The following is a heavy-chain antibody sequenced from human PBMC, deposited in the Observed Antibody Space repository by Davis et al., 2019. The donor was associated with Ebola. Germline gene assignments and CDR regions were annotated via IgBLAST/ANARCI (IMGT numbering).Heavy chain of an antibody. CDR3: AREGSEYYKYLQQ. CDR1: GFSVTRNY. J-gene: IGHJ1*01. V-gene: IGHV3-53*01. CDR2: IYGSGGT. Sequence: GESLKISCAASGFSVTRNYMSWVRQAPGKGLELVSVIYGSGGTFYADSVKGRFTISRDISKNTVYLQMNSLRAEDTAVYYCAREGSEYYKYLQQWGQGTLVTVSS. D-gene: IGHD2/OR15-2a*01.